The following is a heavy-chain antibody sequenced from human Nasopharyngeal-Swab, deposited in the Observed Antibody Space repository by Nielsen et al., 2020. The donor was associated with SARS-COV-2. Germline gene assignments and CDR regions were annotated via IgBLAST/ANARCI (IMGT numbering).Heavy chain of an antibody. CDR3: VRPEGVATSFKYYFQYGMDV. CDR1: GYSFTSYW. CDR2: IYPRDSDT. D-gene: IGHD5-12*01. Sequence: KVSCKGSGYSFTSYWIAWVRLMPGKGLEWMGIIYPRDSDTRYSPSFQGQVTISADKSISTAYLQWSSLKASDTAMYYCVRPEGVATSFKYYFQYGMDVWGQGTMVTVPS. J-gene: IGHJ6*02. V-gene: IGHV5-51*01.